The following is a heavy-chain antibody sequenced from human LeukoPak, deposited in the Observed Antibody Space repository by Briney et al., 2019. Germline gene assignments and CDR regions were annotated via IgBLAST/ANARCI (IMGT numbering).Heavy chain of an antibody. J-gene: IGHJ4*02. CDR2: ISGSGGSA. CDR3: AKDRQCSSSSCHGGFDH. V-gene: IGHV3-23*01. CDR1: GFTFSSYA. D-gene: IGHD2-2*01. Sequence: PGGSLRLSCAASGFTFSSYAMSWVRQAPGKGLEWVSVISGSGGSAHRADSVKGRFTISRDVYQNMLYLQMNSLRAEDTAVYYCAKDRQCSSSSCHGGFDHWGQGTLVTVSS.